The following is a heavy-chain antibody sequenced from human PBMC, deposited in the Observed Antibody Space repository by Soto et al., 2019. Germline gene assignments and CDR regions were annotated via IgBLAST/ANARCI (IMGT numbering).Heavy chain of an antibody. J-gene: IGHJ4*02. D-gene: IGHD3-10*01. CDR1: GGTFSSYA. CDR2: IIPIFGTA. V-gene: IGHV1-69*13. Sequence: ASVKVSCKASGGTFSSYAISWVRQAPGQGLEWMGGIIPIFGTANYAQKFQGRVTITADESTSTAYMELSSLRSEDTAVYYCARPTGVRGVTPPRYWGQGTLVTVSS. CDR3: ARPTGVRGVTPPRY.